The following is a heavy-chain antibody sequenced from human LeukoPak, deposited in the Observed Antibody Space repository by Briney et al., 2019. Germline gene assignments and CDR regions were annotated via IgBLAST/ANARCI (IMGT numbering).Heavy chain of an antibody. D-gene: IGHD3-3*01. J-gene: IGHJ4*02. CDR1: GFTFSSYW. Sequence: GGSLRLSCAASGFTFSSYWMHWVRQAPGKGLVWVSRILSDGSNTDYADSVKGRFTISRDNAKNTLYLQMNSLRAEDTAVYYCPREFTIFGVVFDYWGQGTLVTVSS. CDR2: ILSDGSNT. V-gene: IGHV3-74*01. CDR3: PREFTIFGVVFDY.